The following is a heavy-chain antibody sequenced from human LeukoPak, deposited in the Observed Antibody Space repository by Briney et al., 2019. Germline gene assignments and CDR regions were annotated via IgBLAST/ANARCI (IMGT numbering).Heavy chain of an antibody. V-gene: IGHV1-8*01. CDR1: GYTFTSYD. CDR2: MNPNSGNT. J-gene: IGHJ6*02. CDR3: ARGPPYCSSTSCRKTKSYGMDV. D-gene: IGHD2-2*01. Sequence: GASVTVSCKASGYTFTSYDINWVRQATGQGLEWMGWMNPNSGNTGYAQKFQGKVTMTRNTSISTAYMELSSLRSEDTAVYYCARGPPYCSSTSCRKTKSYGMDVWGQGTTVTVSS.